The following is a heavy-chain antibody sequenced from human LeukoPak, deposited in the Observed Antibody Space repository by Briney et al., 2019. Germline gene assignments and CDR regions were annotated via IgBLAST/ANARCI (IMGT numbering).Heavy chain of an antibody. D-gene: IGHD6-13*01. CDR3: ARWKGQQSQFDF. J-gene: IGHJ4*02. CDR1: GFTFSDHH. CDR2: ISTLSHT. Sequence: GGSLRLSCVASGFTFSDHHMSWIRQAPGKGLEWISYISTLSHTNYADSVQGRFIVSRDSAKSSLYLQMNSLRAEDTAVYSCARWKGQQSQFDFWGQGILVTVSS. V-gene: IGHV3-11*03.